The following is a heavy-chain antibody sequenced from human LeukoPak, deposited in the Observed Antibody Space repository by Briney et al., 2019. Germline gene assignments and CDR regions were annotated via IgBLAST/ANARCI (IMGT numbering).Heavy chain of an antibody. CDR3: TTERRFGEWGPYYLDS. J-gene: IGHJ4*02. D-gene: IGHD3-10*01. CDR1: GFTFSNAW. Sequence: GGSLRLSCAASGFTFSNAWMSWVRQAPGKGLEWVGRIKSKTDGGTTDYAATVKGRFTISRDDSKNTLYLQMNSLKTEDTAVYYCTTERRFGEWGPYYLDSSGQGTLVTASS. V-gene: IGHV3-15*01. CDR2: IKSKTDGGTT.